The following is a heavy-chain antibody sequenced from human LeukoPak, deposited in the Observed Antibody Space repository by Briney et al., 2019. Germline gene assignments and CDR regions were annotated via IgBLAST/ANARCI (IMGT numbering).Heavy chain of an antibody. Sequence: SETLSLTCTVSGGSISSSSYYWGWIRQPPGRGLERIGSIYYSGSTYYNPSLKSRVTISVDTSKNQFSLKLSSVTAADTAVYYCARQPYRTTDYYYYYGMDVWGQGTTVTVSS. CDR3: ARQPYRTTDYYYYYGMDV. V-gene: IGHV4-39*01. CDR1: GGSISSSSYY. J-gene: IGHJ6*02. D-gene: IGHD1-7*01. CDR2: IYYSGST.